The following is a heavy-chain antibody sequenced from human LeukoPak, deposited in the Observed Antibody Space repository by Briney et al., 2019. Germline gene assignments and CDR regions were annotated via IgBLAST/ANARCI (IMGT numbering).Heavy chain of an antibody. Sequence: GDPLKISCMGSGYRFTSYWIGWVRQVPGKGLEWMGMIYPGDSDTRYSPSFQGQVNISADKSISTAYLQWSSLKASDAAMYYCARPDPYDNCAFDIWGQGTMVTVSS. V-gene: IGHV5-51*01. J-gene: IGHJ3*02. CDR2: IYPGDSDT. CDR3: ARPDPYDNCAFDI. CDR1: GYRFTSYW. D-gene: IGHD1-20*01.